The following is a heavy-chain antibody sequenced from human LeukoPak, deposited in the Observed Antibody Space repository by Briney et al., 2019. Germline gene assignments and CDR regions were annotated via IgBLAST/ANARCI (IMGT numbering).Heavy chain of an antibody. CDR3: ARAGRVYYGSGSFDY. J-gene: IGHJ4*02. CDR1: GDSVSTYY. V-gene: IGHV4-4*07. D-gene: IGHD3-10*01. Sequence: SETLSLTCTVSGDSVSTYYWSWIRQPAGKGLEWIGRIYSSVSTNYNPSLKSRVTMSVDTSKNQFSLKLSSVTAADTAVYYCARAGRVYYGSGSFDYWGQGTLVTVSS. CDR2: IYSSVST.